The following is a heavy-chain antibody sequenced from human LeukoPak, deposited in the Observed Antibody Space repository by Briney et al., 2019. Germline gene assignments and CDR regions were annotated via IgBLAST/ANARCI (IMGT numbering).Heavy chain of an antibody. CDR1: GGSISTFY. V-gene: IGHV4-59*12. CDR2: IYYSGST. D-gene: IGHD6-6*01. CDR3: ATPGQYSSSFFNY. Sequence: TSETLSLTCTVSGGSISTFYWSWIRQPPGKGLEWIGYIYYSGSTKYNPSLKSRVTISVDTSKNQFSLKLSSVTAADTAVYYCATPGQYSSSFFNYWGQGTLVTVSS. J-gene: IGHJ4*02.